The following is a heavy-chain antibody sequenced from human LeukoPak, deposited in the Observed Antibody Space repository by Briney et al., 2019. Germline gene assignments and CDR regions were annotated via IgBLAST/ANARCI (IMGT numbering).Heavy chain of an antibody. V-gene: IGHV3-21*01. CDR1: EFSFTKYS. J-gene: IGHJ3*02. D-gene: IGHD2-21*02. CDR3: ARLGDSDVFDI. CDR2: ISSSSYYI. Sequence: RGSLRLSCAASEFSFTKYSMNWVRQAPRKGLEWVSSISSSSYYIYNADSVKGRFTISRDNAKNSLYLQMNSLRAEDTAVYYCARLGDSDVFDIWGQGTMVTVSS.